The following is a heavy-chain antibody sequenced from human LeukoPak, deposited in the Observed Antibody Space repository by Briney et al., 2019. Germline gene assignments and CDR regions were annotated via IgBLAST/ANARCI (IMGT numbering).Heavy chain of an antibody. CDR1: GFTFSSYW. J-gene: IGHJ4*02. CDR3: ARGSKHGDYVDY. Sequence: GGSLRLSCAASGFTFSSYWMHWVRQAPGKGLVWVSRINSDGSSTSYADSVKGRFTISRDNAKNTLYLQMNSLRAEDTAVYYCARGSKHGDYVDYWGQGTLVTVSS. V-gene: IGHV3-74*01. CDR2: INSDGSST. D-gene: IGHD4-17*01.